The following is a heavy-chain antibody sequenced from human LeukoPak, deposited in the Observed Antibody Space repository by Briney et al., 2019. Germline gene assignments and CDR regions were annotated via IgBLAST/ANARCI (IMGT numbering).Heavy chain of an antibody. V-gene: IGHV3-20*04. CDR1: GFTFDDYG. D-gene: IGHD3-22*01. Sequence: GGSLRLSCAASGFTFDDYGMSWVRQAPGKGLEWVSGINWNGGSTGYADSVKGRFTISRDNAKNSLYLQMNSLRAEDTALYYCARDGGVYYDSSGPYAFDIWGQGTMVTVSS. J-gene: IGHJ3*02. CDR3: ARDGGVYYDSSGPYAFDI. CDR2: INWNGGST.